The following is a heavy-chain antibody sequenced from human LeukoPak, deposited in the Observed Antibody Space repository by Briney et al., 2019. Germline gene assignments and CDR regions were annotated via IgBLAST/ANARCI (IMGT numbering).Heavy chain of an antibody. J-gene: IGHJ4*02. V-gene: IGHV1-69*13. CDR3: ARGPYARITMIIVVTYFDY. CDR2: IIPIFGTA. CDR1: GGTFSSYA. Sequence: SVKVSCKASGGTFSSYAISWVRQAPGQGLEWMGGIIPIFGTANYAQKFQGRVTITADESTSTAYMGLSSLRSEDTAVYYCARGPYARITMIIVVTYFDYWGQGTLVTVSS. D-gene: IGHD3-22*01.